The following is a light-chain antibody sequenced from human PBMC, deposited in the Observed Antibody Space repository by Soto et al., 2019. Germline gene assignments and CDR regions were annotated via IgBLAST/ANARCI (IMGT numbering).Light chain of an antibody. CDR3: TSYVGNDIWV. Sequence: QSALTQPPSASGSPGQSVTISCTGTSSDVGAYKYVSWYQQYPGKAPKLMIYEVTKRPSGVPDRFYGSKSGNTASLTVSGLQAEDEAAYYCTSYVGNDIWVFGGGTKLTVL. J-gene: IGLJ3*02. V-gene: IGLV2-8*01. CDR2: EVT. CDR1: SSDVGAYKY.